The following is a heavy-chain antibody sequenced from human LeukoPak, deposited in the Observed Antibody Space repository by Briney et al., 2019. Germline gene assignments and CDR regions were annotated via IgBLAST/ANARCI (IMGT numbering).Heavy chain of an antibody. CDR1: GYTFTSYA. D-gene: IGHD3-3*01. Sequence: ASVKVSCKASGYTFTSYAMHWVRQAPGQRLEWMGWINAGNGNTKYSQKFQGRVTITRDTSASTAYMELSSLRSEDTAVYYCARGPLRFAYFDYWGQGTLVTVS. V-gene: IGHV1-3*01. CDR2: INAGNGNT. CDR3: ARGPLRFAYFDY. J-gene: IGHJ4*02.